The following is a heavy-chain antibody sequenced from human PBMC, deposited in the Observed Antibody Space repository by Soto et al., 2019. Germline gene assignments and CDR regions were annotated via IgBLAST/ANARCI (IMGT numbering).Heavy chain of an antibody. V-gene: IGHV3-30-3*01. Sequence: PGGSLRLSCAASGFTFSSYAMHWVRQAPGKGLEWVAVISYDGSNKYYADSVKGRFTISRDNSKNTLYLQMNSLRAEDTAVYYCARGQPYSTGWSYYIDSWGQGPLVTV. CDR3: ARGQPYSTGWSYYIDS. CDR2: ISYDGSNK. D-gene: IGHD6-19*01. CDR1: GFTFSSYA. J-gene: IGHJ4*02.